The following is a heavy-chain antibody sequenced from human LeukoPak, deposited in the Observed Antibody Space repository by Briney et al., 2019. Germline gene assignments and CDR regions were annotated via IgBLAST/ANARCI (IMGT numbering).Heavy chain of an antibody. CDR2: ISLSGGTI. D-gene: IGHD3-16*01. CDR1: GLNNDHYY. V-gene: IGHV3-11*04. J-gene: IGHJ3*02. CDR3: ARDRLGEHGVFDI. Sequence: GGSLRLSCAASGLNNDHYYMSWMRQAPGKGLEGVSHISLSGGTIHYADSVKGRFTVYRDNAKNSLYLQKNSLRAEDTAVYYCARDRLGEHGVFDIWGQGTRVTVPS.